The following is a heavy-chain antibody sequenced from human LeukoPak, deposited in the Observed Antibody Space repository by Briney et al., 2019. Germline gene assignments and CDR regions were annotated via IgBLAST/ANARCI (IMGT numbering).Heavy chain of an antibody. D-gene: IGHD3-10*01. CDR3: ARHSPERWGGKAGYFDY. J-gene: IGHJ4*02. V-gene: IGHV4-61*05. CDR2: IYYSGST. Sequence: SETLSLTCTVSGVSISSSSYYWSWIRQPPGKGLEWIGYIYYSGSTNYNPSLKSRVTISVDTSKNQFSLKLSSVTAADTAVYYCARHSPERWGGKAGYFDYWGQGTLVTVSS. CDR1: GVSISSSSYY.